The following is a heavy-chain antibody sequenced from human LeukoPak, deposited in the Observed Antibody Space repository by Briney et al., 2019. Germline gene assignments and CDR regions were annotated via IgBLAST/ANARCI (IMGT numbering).Heavy chain of an antibody. D-gene: IGHD3-22*01. V-gene: IGHV1-18*03. CDR2: NSAYNGNT. J-gene: IGHJ4*02. CDR3: ARSLSYYYDRSGYYYFDY. Sequence: ASVKVSRKASVYTLPSYGISWVRQAPGQGLEWVGWNSAYNGNTNYAQKLQGRVTMTTDTSTSTAYMELRSLRSDDMAVYYCARSLSYYYDRSGYYYFDYWGQGTLVTVSS. CDR1: VYTLPSYG.